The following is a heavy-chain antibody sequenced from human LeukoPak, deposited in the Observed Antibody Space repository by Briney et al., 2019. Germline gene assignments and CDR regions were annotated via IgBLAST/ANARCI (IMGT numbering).Heavy chain of an antibody. CDR3: AREFGVVTTPFLVDY. Sequence: RASVKVSCKASGYTFTSYAMNGVRQAPGQGLEWMGWINTNTGNPTYAQGFTGRFVFSLDTSVSTAYLQISSLKAEDTAVYYCAREFGVVTTPFLVDYWGQGTLVTVSS. D-gene: IGHD3-3*01. CDR1: GYTFTSYA. CDR2: INTNTGNP. J-gene: IGHJ4*02. V-gene: IGHV7-4-1*02.